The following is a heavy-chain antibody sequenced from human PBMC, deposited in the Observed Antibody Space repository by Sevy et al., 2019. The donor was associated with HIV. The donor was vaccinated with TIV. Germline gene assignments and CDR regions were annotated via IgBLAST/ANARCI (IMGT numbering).Heavy chain of an antibody. J-gene: IGHJ6*02. CDR3: VAEPPSGGHGNYHYCLDL. V-gene: IGHV3-30*03. CDR1: GFIFGDYD. CDR2: ILDRGDQT. Sequence: GGSLRLSCTVSGFIFGDYDMHWVRQAPGKGLEWVSLILDRGDQTFYGESVKGRSTISRDNAKNTLYLQMSRLRHEDTAVYYCVAEPPSGGHGNYHYCLDLWGQGTTVTVSS. D-gene: IGHD3-16*01.